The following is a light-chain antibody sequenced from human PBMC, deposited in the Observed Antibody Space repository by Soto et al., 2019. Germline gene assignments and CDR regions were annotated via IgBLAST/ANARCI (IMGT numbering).Light chain of an antibody. J-gene: IGKJ4*01. Sequence: EIVMTQSPATLSVSPGERATLSCRASQSVSSNLAWYQQKPGQAPRLLIYGASTWATGIPARFSGSGSGAEFTLTISSLQSEDFAVYYCQQYNAWPLTFGGGTKVEIK. CDR3: QQYNAWPLT. V-gene: IGKV3-15*01. CDR2: GAS. CDR1: QSVSSN.